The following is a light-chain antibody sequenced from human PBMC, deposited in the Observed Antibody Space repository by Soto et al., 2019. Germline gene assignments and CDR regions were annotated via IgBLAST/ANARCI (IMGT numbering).Light chain of an antibody. J-gene: IGKJ1*01. Sequence: EIVLTQSPGTLSLSPGERATLSCRASQSVYNNYLAWYQHKPGQAPRLLIYGASSRATGIPDRFSGSGSRTDFTLTISRLEPEDFAVYYCQQYGSPPWTFGQGTKVEIK. CDR2: GAS. CDR1: QSVYNNY. CDR3: QQYGSPPWT. V-gene: IGKV3-20*01.